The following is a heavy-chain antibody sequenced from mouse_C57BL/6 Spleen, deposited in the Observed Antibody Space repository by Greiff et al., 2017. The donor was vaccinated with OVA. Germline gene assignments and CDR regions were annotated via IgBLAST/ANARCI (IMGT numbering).Heavy chain of an antibody. Sequence: QVHVKQSGPELVKPGASVKISCKASGYAFSSSWMNWVKQRPGKGLEWIGRIYPGDGDTNYNGKFKGKATLTADKSSSTAYMQLSSLTSEDSAVYFCARYDSDWYFDVWGTGTTVTVSS. V-gene: IGHV1-82*01. J-gene: IGHJ1*03. CDR3: ARYDSDWYFDV. CDR2: IYPGDGDT. D-gene: IGHD2-4*01. CDR1: GYAFSSSW.